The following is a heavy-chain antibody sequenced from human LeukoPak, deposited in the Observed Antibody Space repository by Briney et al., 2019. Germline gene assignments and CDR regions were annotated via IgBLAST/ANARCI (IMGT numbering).Heavy chain of an antibody. CDR2: ISSSGSTI. J-gene: IGHJ4*02. Sequence: GGSLRLSCAASGFTFSSYEMNWVRQAPGKGLVWVSYISSSGSTIYYADSVKGRFTISRDNAKNSLYLQMNSLRAEDTAVYYCTRLASGYSYAGLRYYFDYWGQGTLVTVTS. V-gene: IGHV3-48*03. D-gene: IGHD5-18*01. CDR1: GFTFSSYE. CDR3: TRLASGYSYAGLRYYFDY.